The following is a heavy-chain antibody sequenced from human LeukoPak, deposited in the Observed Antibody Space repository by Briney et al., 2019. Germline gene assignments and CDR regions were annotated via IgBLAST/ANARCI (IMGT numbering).Heavy chain of an antibody. CDR3: AKGEAAAVDLYYYYYMDV. CDR2: IRYDGSNK. CDR1: GFTFSSYG. V-gene: IGHV3-30*02. Sequence: GGSPRLSCATSGFTFSSYGMHWVRQAAGKGLEWVAFIRYDGSNKYYADSVKGRFTISRDNSKNTLYLQMNSLRAEDTAVYYCAKGEAAAVDLYYYYYMDVWGKGTTVTVSS. J-gene: IGHJ6*03. D-gene: IGHD6-13*01.